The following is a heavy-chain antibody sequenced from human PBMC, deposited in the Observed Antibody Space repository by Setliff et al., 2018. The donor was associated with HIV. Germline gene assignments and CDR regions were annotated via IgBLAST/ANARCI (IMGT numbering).Heavy chain of an antibody. J-gene: IGHJ4*02. CDR1: GYTFSNFG. CDR3: AREVVPTSEYHTFDS. D-gene: IGHD6-6*01. V-gene: IGHV1-2*02. CDR2: VNPNSGDA. Sequence: ASVKVSCKSSGYTFSNFGVSWVRQAPGQGLEWLGWVNPNSGDAIYAQNFQGRVTMTRDTSINAAYMELRSLRSDDTAVYYCAREVVPTSEYHTFDSWGQGSLVTVSS.